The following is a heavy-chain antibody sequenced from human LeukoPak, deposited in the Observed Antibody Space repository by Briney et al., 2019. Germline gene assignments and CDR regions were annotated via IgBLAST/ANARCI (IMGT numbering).Heavy chain of an antibody. V-gene: IGHV3-30*03. CDR1: GFTFSSYG. J-gene: IGHJ4*02. CDR3: AREGSGWLPNS. Sequence: GGSLRLSCAASGFTFSSYGMHWVRQAPGKGLEWVAVISYDGSNKYYADSVKGRFTISRDNAKNSLYLQMNSLSADDTAVYYCAREGSGWLPNSWGQGTLVTVSS. CDR2: ISYDGSNK. D-gene: IGHD6-19*01.